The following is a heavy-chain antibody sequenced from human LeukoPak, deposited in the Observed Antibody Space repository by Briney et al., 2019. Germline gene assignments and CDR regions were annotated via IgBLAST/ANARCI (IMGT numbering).Heavy chain of an antibody. Sequence: GSSVKVSCKASGGTFSSYAISWVRQAPGQGLEWMGRIIPILGIANYAQKLQGRVTMTTDTSTSTAYMELRSLRSDDTAVYYCARTMRSGSYLRRIDYWGQGTLVTVSS. CDR2: IIPILGIA. J-gene: IGHJ4*02. D-gene: IGHD3-10*01. V-gene: IGHV1-69*04. CDR3: ARTMRSGSYLRRIDY. CDR1: GGTFSSYA.